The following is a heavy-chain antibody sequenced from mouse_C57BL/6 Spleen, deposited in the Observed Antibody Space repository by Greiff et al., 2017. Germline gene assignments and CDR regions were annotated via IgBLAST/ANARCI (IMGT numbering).Heavy chain of an antibody. CDR1: GYSFTDCN. CDR2: INPNYGTT. Sequence: EVQLQQSGPELVKPGASVKISCKASGYSFTDCNMNWVKQSNGKSLEWIGVINPNYGTTSYNQKFKGKATLTVDQSSSTAYMQLNSLTSEDSAVYYCARGDYGSSYWYFDVWGTGTTVTVSS. D-gene: IGHD1-1*01. V-gene: IGHV1-39*01. CDR3: ARGDYGSSYWYFDV. J-gene: IGHJ1*03.